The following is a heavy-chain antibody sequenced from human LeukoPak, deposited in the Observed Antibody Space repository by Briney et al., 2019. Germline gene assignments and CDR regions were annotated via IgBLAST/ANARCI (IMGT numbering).Heavy chain of an antibody. CDR3: ARLGAAAAFDY. J-gene: IGHJ4*02. CDR2: FDPEDGET. Sequence: ASVKVSCKVSGYTLTELSMHWVRQAPGKGPEWMGGFDPEDGETIYAQKFQGRLTMTEVTSTDTAYMELSSLRSEDTAVYYCARLGAAAAFDYWGQGTLVTVSS. V-gene: IGHV1-24*01. D-gene: IGHD6-13*01. CDR1: GYTLTELS.